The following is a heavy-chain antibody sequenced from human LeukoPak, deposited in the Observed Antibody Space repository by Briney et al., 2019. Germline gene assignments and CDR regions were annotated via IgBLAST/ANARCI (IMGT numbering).Heavy chain of an antibody. CDR3: ARLVPPGGGDCTGSNCHTVYYFDY. J-gene: IGHJ4*02. CDR2: IYYSGTT. Sequence: SETLSLTCPVSGGSITCSSSYWGWIRQPPGKGLEWIGTIYYSGTTYYNPSLKSRVTISIDAAKNQFSLKLSSVTAADTAVYYCARLVPPGGGDCTGSNCHTVYYFDYWGQGTLVTVSS. CDR1: GGSITCSSSY. D-gene: IGHD2-15*01. V-gene: IGHV4-39*01.